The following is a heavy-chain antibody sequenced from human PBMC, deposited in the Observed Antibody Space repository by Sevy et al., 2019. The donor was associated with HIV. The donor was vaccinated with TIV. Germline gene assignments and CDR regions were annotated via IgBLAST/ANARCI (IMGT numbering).Heavy chain of an antibody. Sequence: ASVKVSCKASGYTXTSYGISWVRQAPGQGLEWMGWISAYNGNTNYAQKLQGRVTMTTDTSTSTAYMELRSLRSDDTAVYYCARDRSSGIAARLPXIDXWGQGTLVTVSS. V-gene: IGHV1-18*01. J-gene: IGHJ4*02. CDR3: ARDRSSGIAARLPXIDX. CDR1: GYTXTSYG. CDR2: ISAYNGNT. D-gene: IGHD6-6*01.